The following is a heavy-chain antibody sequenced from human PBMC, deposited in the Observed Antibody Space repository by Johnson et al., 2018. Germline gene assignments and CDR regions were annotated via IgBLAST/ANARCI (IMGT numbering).Heavy chain of an antibody. J-gene: IGHJ3*02. V-gene: IGHV3-13*01. CDR1: GFTFSSYD. CDR3: ARLWAYCGGDCLDAFDI. CDR2: IGTAGDT. Sequence: VQLVQSGGGVVQPGRSLRLSCAASGFTFSSYDMHWVRQATGKGLEWVSAIGTAGDTYYPGSVKGRFTISRENAKNSLYLQMNSLRDEDTAVYYCARLWAYCGGDCLDAFDIWGQGTMVTVSS. D-gene: IGHD2-21*02.